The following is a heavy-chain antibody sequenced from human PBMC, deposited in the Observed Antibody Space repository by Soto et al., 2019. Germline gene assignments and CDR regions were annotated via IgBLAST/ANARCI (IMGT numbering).Heavy chain of an antibody. CDR2: ISSSSSTI. D-gene: IGHD3-10*01. CDR1: GFTFSSYS. Sequence: EVQLVESGGGLVQPGGSLRLSCAASGFTFSSYSLNWVRQAPGKGLEWVSYISSSSSTIYYADSVKGRFTISRDNAKNSLYLQMNSLRDEDTAVYYCARVPPTPRGPWHYYYYYGMDVWGQGTTVTVSS. V-gene: IGHV3-48*02. CDR3: ARVPPTPRGPWHYYYYYGMDV. J-gene: IGHJ6*02.